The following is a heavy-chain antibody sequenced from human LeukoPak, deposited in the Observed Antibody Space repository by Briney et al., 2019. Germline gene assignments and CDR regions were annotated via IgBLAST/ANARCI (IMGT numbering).Heavy chain of an antibody. CDR3: ARDAYDSSGYSDF. CDR1: GFTFSTYA. Sequence: PGGSLRLSCAASGFTFSTYAMHWIRRPPGRGLEYVSVITSNGDSTYYANSVKGRFSISTDNSKNTLYLQMGSLRPEDTAVYYCARDAYDSSGYSDFWGQGTLVTVSS. CDR2: ITSNGDST. J-gene: IGHJ4*02. D-gene: IGHD3-22*01. V-gene: IGHV3-64*01.